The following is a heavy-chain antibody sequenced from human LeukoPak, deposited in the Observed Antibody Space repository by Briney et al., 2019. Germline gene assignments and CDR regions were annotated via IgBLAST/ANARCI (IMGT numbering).Heavy chain of an antibody. CDR2: IVVGSGNT. CDR3: AASLGAAVAVSGLDY. D-gene: IGHD6-25*01. CDR1: GFTFTSSA. V-gene: IGHV1-58*02. J-gene: IGHJ4*02. Sequence: SVKVSCKASGFTFTSSAMQWVRQARGQRLEWIGWIVVGSGNTNYAQKFQERVTITRDMPTSTAYMELSSLRSEDTAVYYCAASLGAAVAVSGLDYWGQGTLVTVSS.